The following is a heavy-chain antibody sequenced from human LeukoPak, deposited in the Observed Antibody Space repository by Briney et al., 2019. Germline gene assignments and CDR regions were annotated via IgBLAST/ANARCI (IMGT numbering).Heavy chain of an antibody. D-gene: IGHD2-2*01. CDR1: GFSLRTSGVG. CDR2: SYCDDEK. J-gene: IGHJ5*02. CDR3: ARLALPAALPNPPTRVDP. Sequence: SGPTLVNPTQALTLTCTFSGFSLRTSGVGVGWIRQPPGKSLEWLALSYCDDEKRYSPARKSRLTITKATAQNLVVLPMTKLDPVDTATYYTARLALPAALPNPPTRVDPWGQGTLVTVSS. V-gene: IGHV2-5*02.